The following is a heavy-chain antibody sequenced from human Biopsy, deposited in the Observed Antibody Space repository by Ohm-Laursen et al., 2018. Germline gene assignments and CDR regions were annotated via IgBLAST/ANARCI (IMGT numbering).Heavy chain of an antibody. V-gene: IGHV1-2*02. J-gene: IGHJ3*01. CDR3: ARDIMNRIAGLVARSDVFDV. CDR2: NSPNSGGT. Sequence: ASEKVSCKGSGYAVNDYFLHWLRQAPGQGPEWMGWNSPNSGGTNYAQKFQGRVTMTNDTFTSTVYLELRRLISDDTAVYYCARDIMNRIAGLVARSDVFDVWGQETLVPVSS. CDR1: GYAVNDYF. D-gene: IGHD3-16*01.